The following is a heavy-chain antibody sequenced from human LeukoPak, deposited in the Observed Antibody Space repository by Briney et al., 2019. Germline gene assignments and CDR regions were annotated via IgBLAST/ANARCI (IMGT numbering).Heavy chain of an antibody. CDR3: AKQGCSGGSCYFDY. CDR2: IYSGGST. J-gene: IGHJ4*02. CDR1: GFTVSSNY. Sequence: PGGSLRLSCAASGFTVSSNYMSWVRQAPGKGLEWVSVIYSGGSTYYADSVKGRFTISRDNSKNTLYLQMNSLRAEDTAVYYCAKQGCSGGSCYFDYWGQGTLVTVSS. V-gene: IGHV3-53*01. D-gene: IGHD2-15*01.